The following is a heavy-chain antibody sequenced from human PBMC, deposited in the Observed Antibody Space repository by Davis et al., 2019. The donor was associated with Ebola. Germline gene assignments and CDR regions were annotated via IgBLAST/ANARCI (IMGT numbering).Heavy chain of an antibody. V-gene: IGHV4-31*03. J-gene: IGHJ3*02. CDR1: GGSISSGGYY. CDR3: ARDDYGGKNAFDI. CDR2: IYYSGST. D-gene: IGHD4-23*01. Sequence: SETLSLTCTVSGGSISSGGYYWSWIRQHPGKGLEWIGYIYYSGSTYYNPSLKSRVTISVDPSKNQFSLKLSSVTAADTAVYYCARDDYGGKNAFDIWGQGTMVTVSS.